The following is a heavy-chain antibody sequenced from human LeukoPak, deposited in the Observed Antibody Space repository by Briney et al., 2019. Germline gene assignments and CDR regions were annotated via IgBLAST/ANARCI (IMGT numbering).Heavy chain of an antibody. D-gene: IGHD1-1*01. Sequence: PGGSLRLSCAASGFTFSSYWMSWVRQAPGKGLEWVANIKQDGSEKYYVDSVKGRFTISRDNAKNSLYLQMNSLRAEDTAVYYCARVQLERRGDAFDIWGQGTMVTVSS. CDR3: ARVQLERRGDAFDI. V-gene: IGHV3-7*01. J-gene: IGHJ3*02. CDR2: IKQDGSEK. CDR1: GFTFSSYW.